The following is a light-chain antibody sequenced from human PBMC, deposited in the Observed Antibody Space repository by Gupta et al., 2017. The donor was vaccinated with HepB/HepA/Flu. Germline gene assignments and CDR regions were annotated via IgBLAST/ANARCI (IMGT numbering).Light chain of an antibody. Sequence: QSVLTQPPSVSGTPGQRVTISCSGSTSNIEKSGVHWYQQLPGTAPKLLIHSNNQRPSGVPDRFSGSKSGTSASLAISGLQSEDEADYYCAAWDDTLKGVVFGGGTILTVL. J-gene: IGLJ2*01. CDR2: SNN. V-gene: IGLV1-44*01. CDR1: TSNIEKSG. CDR3: AAWDDTLKGVV.